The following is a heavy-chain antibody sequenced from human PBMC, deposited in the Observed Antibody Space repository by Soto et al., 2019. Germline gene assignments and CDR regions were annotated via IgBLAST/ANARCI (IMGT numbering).Heavy chain of an antibody. V-gene: IGHV1-69*13. CDR1: GGTFSSYA. CDR2: IIPIFGTA. CDR3: SKGSPRLNWFDP. D-gene: IGHD3-10*01. J-gene: IGHJ5*02. Sequence: GASVKVSCKASGGTFSSYAISWVRQAPGQGLEWMGGIIPIFGTANYAQKFQGRVTITADESTSTAYMELSSLRSEDTAVYYCSKGSPRLNWFDPWGQGTLVTVSS.